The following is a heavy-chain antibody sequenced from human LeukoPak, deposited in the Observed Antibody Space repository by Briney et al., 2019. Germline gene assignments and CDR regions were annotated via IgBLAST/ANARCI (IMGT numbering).Heavy chain of an antibody. CDR3: ARAAVTHGSGPYYYYGMDA. CDR2: IYYSGST. CDR1: GGSISSGGYY. Sequence: SQTLSLTCTVSGGSISSGGYYWSWIRQHPGKGLEWIGYIYYSGSTYYNPSLKSRVTISVDTSKNQFSLKLSSVTAADTAVYYCARAAVTHGSGPYYYYGMDAWGQGTTVTVSS. V-gene: IGHV4-31*03. J-gene: IGHJ6*02. D-gene: IGHD6-19*01.